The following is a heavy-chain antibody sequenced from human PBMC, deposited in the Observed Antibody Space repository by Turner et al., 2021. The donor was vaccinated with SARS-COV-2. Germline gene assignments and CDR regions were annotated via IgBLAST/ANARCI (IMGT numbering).Heavy chain of an antibody. Sequence: EVQLLESGGGLVQSGGSLRLSCAASGFTFSSYAMSWVRQAPGKGLEWGSAISVSGGSTYYADSVKGRFTISRDNSKNTLYLQMNSLRADDTAVYYCAKDRHTGIVGATSFDYWGQGTLVTVSS. V-gene: IGHV3-23*01. CDR2: ISVSGGST. CDR1: GFTFSSYA. D-gene: IGHD1-26*01. J-gene: IGHJ4*02. CDR3: AKDRHTGIVGATSFDY.